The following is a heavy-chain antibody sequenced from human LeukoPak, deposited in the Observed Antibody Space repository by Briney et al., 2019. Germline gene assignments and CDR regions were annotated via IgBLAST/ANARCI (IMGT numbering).Heavy chain of an antibody. Sequence: SETLSLTCTVSGGSISSYYWSWIRQPPGKGLEWIGYIYYSGSTNYNPSLKSRVTIPVDTSKNQFSLKLSSVTAADTAVYYCARETGYYGMDVWGQGTTVTVSS. CDR2: IYYSGST. V-gene: IGHV4-59*01. J-gene: IGHJ6*02. CDR3: ARETGYYGMDV. CDR1: GGSISSYY.